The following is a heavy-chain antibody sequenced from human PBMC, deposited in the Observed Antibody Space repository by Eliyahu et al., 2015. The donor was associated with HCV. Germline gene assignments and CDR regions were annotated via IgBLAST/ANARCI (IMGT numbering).Heavy chain of an antibody. CDR1: GFXFXSYW. V-gene: IGHV3-74*01. J-gene: IGHJ6*02. Sequence: EVQLVESGGGLVQPGGSLRLSCXASGFXFXSYWMHWVRQAPGKGLVWVSRINSDGSSTSYADSVKGRFTISRDNAKNTLYLQMNSLRAEDTAVYYCARGLPYYYYGMDVWGQGTTVTVSS. D-gene: IGHD2-21*02. CDR3: ARGLPYYYYGMDV. CDR2: INSDGSST.